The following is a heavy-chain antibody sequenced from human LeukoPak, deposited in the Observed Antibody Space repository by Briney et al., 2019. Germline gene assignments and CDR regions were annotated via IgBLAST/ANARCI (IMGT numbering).Heavy chain of an antibody. D-gene: IGHD3-10*01. Sequence: ASVTVSCKASGYTFTSYGISWVRQAPGQGLEWMGWISAYNGNTNYAQKLQGRVTMTTDTSTSTAYMELRSLRSDDTAVYYCARRGRALWFGELLPNYYYYYMDVWGKGTTVTISS. J-gene: IGHJ6*03. V-gene: IGHV1-18*01. CDR2: ISAYNGNT. CDR1: GYTFTSYG. CDR3: ARRGRALWFGELLPNYYYYYMDV.